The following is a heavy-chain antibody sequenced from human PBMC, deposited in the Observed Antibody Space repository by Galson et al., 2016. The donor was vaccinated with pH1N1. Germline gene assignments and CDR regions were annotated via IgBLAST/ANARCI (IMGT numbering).Heavy chain of an antibody. J-gene: IGHJ4*02. CDR3: ARAIGSRSAY. Sequence: SLRLSCAASGFTFSNYWMHWARQVPGKGLEWVANIKEDGSETYYVDSVRGRFTISRDNAKNSLYLQMNSLRDEDTALYYCARAIGSRSAYWGQGTLVTVSS. V-gene: IGHV3-7*01. CDR2: IKEDGSET. CDR1: GFTFSNYW. D-gene: IGHD3-16*02.